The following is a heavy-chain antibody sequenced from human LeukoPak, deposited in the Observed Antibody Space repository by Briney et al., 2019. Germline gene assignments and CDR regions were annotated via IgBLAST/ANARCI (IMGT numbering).Heavy chain of an antibody. CDR1: GFTFSSYG. CDR3: ARENPYGDYNDY. D-gene: IGHD4-17*01. V-gene: IGHV3-33*01. CDR2: IWYDGSNK. J-gene: IGHJ4*02. Sequence: PGGSLRLSCAASGFTFSSYGMHWVRQAPGKGLEWVAVIWYDGSNKYYADSVKGRFTISRDNSKNTLYLQMNSLRAEDTAVYYCARENPYGDYNDYWGQGTLVTVSS.